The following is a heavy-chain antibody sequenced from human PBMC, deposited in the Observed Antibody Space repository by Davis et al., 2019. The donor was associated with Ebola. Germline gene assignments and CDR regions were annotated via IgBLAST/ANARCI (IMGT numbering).Heavy chain of an antibody. CDR3: AKDIGAHLPVQSSIAAAGPPRYYYYGMDV. V-gene: IGHV3-7*03. Sequence: PGGSLRLSCAASGFTFSSYAMSWVRQAPGKGLEWVANIKQDGSEKYYADSVKGRFTISRDNAKNSLYLQMNSLRAEDTALYYCAKDIGAHLPVQSSIAAAGPPRYYYYGMDVWGQGTTVTVSS. CDR2: IKQDGSEK. J-gene: IGHJ6*02. D-gene: IGHD6-13*01. CDR1: GFTFSSYA.